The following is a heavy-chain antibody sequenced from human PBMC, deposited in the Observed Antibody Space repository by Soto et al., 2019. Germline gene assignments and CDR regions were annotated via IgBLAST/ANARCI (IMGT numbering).Heavy chain of an antibody. CDR1: GYTFTSYD. Sequence: GASVKVSCKASGYTFTSYDINWARQATGQGLEWMGWMSPNSANTGYAQKFQGRVTMTRNTSISTAYMELSSLRSEDTAVYYCAREGYSSSSGSRGNWFEPWGQGTMVTVSS. CDR2: MSPNSANT. D-gene: IGHD6-6*01. J-gene: IGHJ5*02. V-gene: IGHV1-8*01. CDR3: AREGYSSSSGSRGNWFEP.